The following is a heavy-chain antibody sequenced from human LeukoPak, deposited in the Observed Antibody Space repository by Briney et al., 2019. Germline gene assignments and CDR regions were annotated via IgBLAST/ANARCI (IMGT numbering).Heavy chain of an antibody. J-gene: IGHJ3*02. Sequence: GGSLRLSCAASGFTFDDYAMHWVRQAPGKGLEWVSGISWNSGSIGYADSVKGRFTISRDNAKNSLYLQMNSLRAEDTAVYYCASGAEWLVADAFDIWGQGTMVTVSS. D-gene: IGHD3-3*01. CDR2: ISWNSGSI. CDR1: GFTFDDYA. V-gene: IGHV3-9*01. CDR3: ASGAEWLVADAFDI.